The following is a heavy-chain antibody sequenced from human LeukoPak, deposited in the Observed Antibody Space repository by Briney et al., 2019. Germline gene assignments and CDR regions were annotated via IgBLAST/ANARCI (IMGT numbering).Heavy chain of an antibody. J-gene: IGHJ3*02. Sequence: GRSLRLSCAASGFTFSSYGMHWVRQAPGKGLEWVAVISYDGINKYYGDSVKGQFTISRDNSKNTLYLQMTSLRPEDTAVYYCAKSEEDAWSDAFDIWGQGTMVIVSS. V-gene: IGHV3-30*18. D-gene: IGHD2-15*01. CDR2: ISYDGINK. CDR1: GFTFSSYG. CDR3: AKSEEDAWSDAFDI.